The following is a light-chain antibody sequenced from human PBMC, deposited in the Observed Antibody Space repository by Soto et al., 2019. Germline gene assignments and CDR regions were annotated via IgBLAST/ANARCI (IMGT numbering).Light chain of an antibody. CDR2: EGS. CDR3: CSYAGSYTLV. J-gene: IGLJ2*01. V-gene: IGLV2-23*01. CDR1: SSDVGNYNL. Sequence: QSALTQPASVSGSPGQSITISCTGTSSDVGNYNLVSWYQQHPGKAPKLMIYEGSKRPSAVSNRFSGSKSGNTASLTISGLQAEDEADYYCCSYAGSYTLVFGGGTKLTVL.